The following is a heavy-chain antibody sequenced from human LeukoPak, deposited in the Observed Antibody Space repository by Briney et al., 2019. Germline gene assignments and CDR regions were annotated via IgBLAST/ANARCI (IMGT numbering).Heavy chain of an antibody. CDR2: IYYSGST. CDR3: ARLRRGYSYGPDY. V-gene: IGHV4-59*01. D-gene: IGHD5-18*01. J-gene: IGHJ4*02. Sequence: SETLSLTCTDSGGSISSYYWSWIRQPPGKGLEWIGYIYYSGSTNYNPSLKSRVTISVDTSKNQFSLKLSSVTAADTAVYYCARLRRGYSYGPDYWGQGTLVTVSS. CDR1: GGSISSYY.